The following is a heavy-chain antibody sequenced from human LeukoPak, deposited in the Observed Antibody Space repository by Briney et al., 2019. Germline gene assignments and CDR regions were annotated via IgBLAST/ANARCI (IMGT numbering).Heavy chain of an antibody. CDR1: GGSFSGYY. D-gene: IGHD2-2*01. CDR2: INHSGST. V-gene: IGHV4-34*01. CDR3: ARAKEYCSSTSCSQNWFDP. J-gene: IGHJ5*02. Sequence: PSETLSFTCAVYGGSFSGYYWSWIRQPPGKGLEWIGEINHSGSTNYNPSLKSRVTISVDTSKNQFSLKLSSVTAADTAVYYCARAKEYCSSTSCSQNWFDPWGQGTLVTVSS.